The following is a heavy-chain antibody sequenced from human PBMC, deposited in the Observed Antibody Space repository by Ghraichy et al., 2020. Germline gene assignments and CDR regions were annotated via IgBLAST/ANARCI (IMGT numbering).Heavy chain of an antibody. CDR1: GFTFDDYA. D-gene: IGHD6-6*01. CDR2: ISWNSGSI. V-gene: IGHV3-9*01. Sequence: GGSLRLSCAASGFTFDDYAMHWVRQAPGKGLEWVSGISWNSGSIGYADSVKGRFTISRDNAKNSLYLQMNSLRAEDTALYYCAKDMGSSEPYRFYYYYYGMDVWGQGTTVTVSS. CDR3: AKDMGSSEPYRFYYYYYGMDV. J-gene: IGHJ6*02.